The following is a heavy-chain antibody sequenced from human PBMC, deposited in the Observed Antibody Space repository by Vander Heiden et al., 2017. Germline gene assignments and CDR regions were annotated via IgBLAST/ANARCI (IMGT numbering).Heavy chain of an antibody. D-gene: IGHD5-12*01. CDR1: GFTVSSNY. J-gene: IGHJ6*02. CDR3: ARDSGNYYYYGMDV. V-gene: IGHV3-53*01. Sequence: EVQLVKSGGGLIQPGGSLRLSCAASGFTVSSNYMSWVRQAPGKGLEWVSVIYSGGSTYYADSVKGRFTISRDNSKNTLYLQMNSLRAEDTAVYYCARDSGNYYYYGMDVWGQGTTVTVSS. CDR2: IYSGGST.